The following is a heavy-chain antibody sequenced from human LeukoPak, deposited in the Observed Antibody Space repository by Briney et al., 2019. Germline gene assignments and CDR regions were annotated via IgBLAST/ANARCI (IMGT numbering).Heavy chain of an antibody. CDR2: IYYSGST. CDR1: GGSFSAYY. Sequence: PSETLSLTCAVYGGSFSAYYWSWIRQPPGKGLEWIGYIYYSGSTNYNPSLKSRVTISVDTSKNQFSLKLSSVTAADTAVYYCARVTMATITMDVWGKGTTVTVSS. CDR3: ARVTMATITMDV. J-gene: IGHJ6*03. V-gene: IGHV4-59*01. D-gene: IGHD5-24*01.